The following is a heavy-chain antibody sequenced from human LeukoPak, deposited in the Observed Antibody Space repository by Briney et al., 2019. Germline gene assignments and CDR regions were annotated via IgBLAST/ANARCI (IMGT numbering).Heavy chain of an antibody. V-gene: IGHV3-23*01. Sequence: GGSLRLSCAASGFTFSSYAMSWVRQAPGKGLEWVSAISGSGGSTYYADSVKGRFTISRDNSKNTLYLQVNSLRAEDTAVYYCAKGYYGSGSYCGFDYWGQGTLVTVSS. CDR1: GFTFSSYA. CDR3: AKGYYGSGSYCGFDY. CDR2: ISGSGGST. J-gene: IGHJ4*02. D-gene: IGHD3-10*01.